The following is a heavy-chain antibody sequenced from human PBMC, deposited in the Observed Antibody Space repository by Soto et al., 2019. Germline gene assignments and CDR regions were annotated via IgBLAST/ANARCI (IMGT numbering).Heavy chain of an antibody. J-gene: IGHJ4*02. D-gene: IGHD3-3*01. V-gene: IGHV3-33*01. CDR1: GFTFSSYG. Sequence: QVQLVESGGGVVQPGRSLRLSCAASGFTFSSYGMHWVRQAPGKGLEWVAVIWYDGSNKYYADSVKGRFTISRDNSKNTLYVQMNSLRVEDTAVYYCARDRPGYDFWSGPPDHWGQGTLVTVAS. CDR3: ARDRPGYDFWSGPPDH. CDR2: IWYDGSNK.